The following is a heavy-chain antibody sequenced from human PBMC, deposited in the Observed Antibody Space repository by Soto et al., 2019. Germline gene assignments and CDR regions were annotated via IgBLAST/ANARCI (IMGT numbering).Heavy chain of an antibody. Sequence: SGPTLVNPTETLTLTCTVSGFSLSNARMGVSWIRQPPGKALEWLAHIFSNDEKSYSTSLKSRLTVSKDTSKSQVVLTMTNMDPVDTATYYCARSTYYDYVWGSYRFDYFDYWGQGTLVTVSS. CDR2: IFSNDEK. V-gene: IGHV2-26*01. J-gene: IGHJ4*02. D-gene: IGHD3-16*02. CDR1: GFSLSNARMG. CDR3: ARSTYYDYVWGSYRFDYFDY.